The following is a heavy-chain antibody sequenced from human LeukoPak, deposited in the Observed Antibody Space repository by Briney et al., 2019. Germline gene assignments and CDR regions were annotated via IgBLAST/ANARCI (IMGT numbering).Heavy chain of an antibody. Sequence: SETLSLTCAVYGVSFTVYYWSWIRDSPGKGLQWISEVNHRGDTNYNPSVKGRVTISVDTSTNQFSLKVTSLTAAHTAVYYCARGPTISETGYFDYWGQGTLVTVSS. V-gene: IGHV4-34*01. CDR1: GVSFTVYY. D-gene: IGHD1-1*01. J-gene: IGHJ4*03. CDR3: ARGPTISETGYFDY. CDR2: VNHRGDT.